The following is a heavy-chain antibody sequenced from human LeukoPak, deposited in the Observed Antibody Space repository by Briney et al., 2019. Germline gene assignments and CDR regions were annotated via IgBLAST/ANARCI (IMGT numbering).Heavy chain of an antibody. CDR1: GFTFSTSW. J-gene: IGHJ2*01. Sequence: GGSLRLSCAASGFTFSTSWMHWVRQAPGKGLVWVSRINSDGSTTNYADSVKGRFTISRDNAKNTLHLQMNRLRAEDTAVYYCARDQNWSFDLWGRGTLVTVSS. V-gene: IGHV3-74*01. CDR3: ARDQNWSFDL. CDR2: INSDGSTT.